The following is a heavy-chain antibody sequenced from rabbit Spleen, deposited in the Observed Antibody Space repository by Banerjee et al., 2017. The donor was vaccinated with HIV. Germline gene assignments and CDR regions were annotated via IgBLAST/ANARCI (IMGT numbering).Heavy chain of an antibody. Sequence: QSLEESGGDLVKPGASLTLTCTAPGFSFSSSDWIYWVRQAPGKGLEWIGYIDPVFGGTYYANWAKGRFTISKTSSTTVTLQLNSLTAADTATYFCAREKSGNDGYDLWGPGTLVTVS. CDR3: AREKSGNDGYDL. CDR1: GFSFSSSDW. V-gene: IGHV1S40*01. CDR2: IDPVFGGT. D-gene: IGHD6-1*01. J-gene: IGHJ4*01.